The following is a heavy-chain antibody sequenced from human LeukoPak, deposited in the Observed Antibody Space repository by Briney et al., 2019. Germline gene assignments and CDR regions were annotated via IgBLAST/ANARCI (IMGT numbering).Heavy chain of an antibody. CDR3: AREGFGELSHFDY. J-gene: IGHJ4*02. CDR2: INHSGRT. Sequence: SETLSLTCVVYAGSFSGDYWSWIRQPQGRRQEWIGEINHSGRTNYNPSLKSRVTISVDTSKNQFSLKLSSVTAADTAVYYCAREGFGELSHFDYWGQGTLVTVSS. CDR1: AGSFSGDY. V-gene: IGHV4-34*01. D-gene: IGHD3-10*01.